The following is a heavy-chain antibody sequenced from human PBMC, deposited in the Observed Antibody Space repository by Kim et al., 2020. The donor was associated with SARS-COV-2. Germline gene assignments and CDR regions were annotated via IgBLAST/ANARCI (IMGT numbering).Heavy chain of an antibody. V-gene: IGHV4-31*03. CDR2: IYYSGST. CDR3: ARARITMIVVVTHFDY. Sequence: SETLSLTCTVSGGSISSGGYYWSWIRQHPGKGLEWIGYIYYSGSTYYNPSLKSRVTISVDTSKNQFSLKLSSVTAADTAVYYCARARITMIVVVTHFDYCGQGTLVTVSS. J-gene: IGHJ4*02. CDR1: GGSISSGGYY. D-gene: IGHD3-22*01.